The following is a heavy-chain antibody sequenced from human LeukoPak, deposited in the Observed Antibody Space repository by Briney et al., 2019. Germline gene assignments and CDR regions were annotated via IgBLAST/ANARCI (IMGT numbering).Heavy chain of an antibody. D-gene: IGHD1-1*01. CDR1: GFTFSSYG. Sequence: GGSLRLSCAASGFTFSSYGMHWVRQAPGKGLEWVAFIRYDGSNKYYADSVKGRFTISRDNSKNTLYLQMNSLRVEDTAVYYCAKDGTTTITFDYWGQGTLVTVSS. V-gene: IGHV3-30*02. CDR2: IRYDGSNK. J-gene: IGHJ4*02. CDR3: AKDGTTTITFDY.